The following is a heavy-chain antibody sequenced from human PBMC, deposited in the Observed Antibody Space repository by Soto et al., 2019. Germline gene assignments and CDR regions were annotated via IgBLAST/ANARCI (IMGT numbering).Heavy chain of an antibody. Sequence: ASVKVSCKASGYTFTGYYMHWVRQAPGQGLEWMGWINPNSGGTNYAQKFQGRVTMTRDTSISTAYMELSRLRSDDTAVYYCARGREQLVPSYYYGMDVWGQATTVTVSS. CDR2: INPNSGGT. CDR3: ARGREQLVPSYYYGMDV. V-gene: IGHV1-2*02. D-gene: IGHD6-6*01. J-gene: IGHJ6*02. CDR1: GYTFTGYY.